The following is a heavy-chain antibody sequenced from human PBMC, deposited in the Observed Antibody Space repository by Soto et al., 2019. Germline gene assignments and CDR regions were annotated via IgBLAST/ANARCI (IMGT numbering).Heavy chain of an antibody. Sequence: QVQLVQSGAEVKKPGASVKVSCKASGYTFTSHAIHWVRQVPGQRLEWMGWVNAGNGITKFSQKFQDRVTITRDTSASTASMELSSLRSEDTAVYYCAREQGGSYFDYWGQGSLVTVSS. V-gene: IGHV1-3*01. CDR3: AREQGGSYFDY. CDR2: VNAGNGIT. D-gene: IGHD1-26*01. J-gene: IGHJ4*02. CDR1: GYTFTSHA.